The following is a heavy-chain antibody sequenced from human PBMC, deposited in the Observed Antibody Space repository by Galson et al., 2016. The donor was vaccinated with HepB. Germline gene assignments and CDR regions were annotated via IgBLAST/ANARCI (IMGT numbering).Heavy chain of an antibody. D-gene: IGHD4-11*01. J-gene: IGHJ4*02. CDR1: GFTFSNYK. V-gene: IGHV3-48*03. CDR3: AREGYSCCFFDY. Sequence: SLRLSCAASGFTFSNYKMHWVRQTPGKGPEWVSYIDTRESLVAYAESVTGRFTISRDNTQNSLSLQMNSLRAEDTAVYCCAREGYSCCFFDYWGQGSLVTVSS. CDR2: IDTRESLV.